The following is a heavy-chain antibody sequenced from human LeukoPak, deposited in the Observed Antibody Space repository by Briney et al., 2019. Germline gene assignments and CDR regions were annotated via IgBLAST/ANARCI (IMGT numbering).Heavy chain of an antibody. CDR1: GFTFTNAW. J-gene: IGHJ4*02. V-gene: IGHV3-15*01. D-gene: IGHD3-22*01. CDR2: IKSASDGGTT. Sequence: PGGSLRLSCTASGFTFTNAWMTWVRQAPGKGLVWVGRIKSASDGGTTDYAAPVKGRFTISRDDSKDTLYLQMDSLNSEDSAVYYCTTEYYYDSSGSLFYFDYWGQGSLVTVSS. CDR3: TTEYYYDSSGSLFYFDY.